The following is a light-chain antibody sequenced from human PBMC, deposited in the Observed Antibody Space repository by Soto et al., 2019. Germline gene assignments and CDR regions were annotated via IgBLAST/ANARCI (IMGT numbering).Light chain of an antibody. CDR2: QIS. V-gene: IGKV2-24*01. Sequence: DVVLTQTPLSSPVTLGQLASISCRSSQSLVYSDGNTYLSWLQQRPGQPPRLLIYQISNRFSGVPDRFSGSGAGTDFTLKISRVEAEDVGVYYCMQFAHFPRTFGQGTKLEI. CDR1: QSLVYSDGNTY. CDR3: MQFAHFPRT. J-gene: IGKJ1*01.